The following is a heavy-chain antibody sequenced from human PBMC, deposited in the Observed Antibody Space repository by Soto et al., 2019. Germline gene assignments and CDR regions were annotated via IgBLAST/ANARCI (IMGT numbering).Heavy chain of an antibody. J-gene: IGHJ3*02. CDR3: ARARWGRTPDAFDI. Sequence: SETLSLTCAVYGGSFSGYYWSWIRQPPGKGLEWIGEINHSGSTNYNPSLKSRVTISVDTSKNQFSLKLSSVTAADTAVYYFARARWGRTPDAFDIWGQGTMVTVSS. V-gene: IGHV4-34*01. CDR1: GGSFSGYY. D-gene: IGHD3-16*01. CDR2: INHSGST.